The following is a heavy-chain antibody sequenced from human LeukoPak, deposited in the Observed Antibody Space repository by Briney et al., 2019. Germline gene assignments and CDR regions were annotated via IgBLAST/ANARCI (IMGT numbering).Heavy chain of an antibody. CDR1: GFTPSSYE. J-gene: IGHJ4*02. Sequence: PGGSLRLSCAASGFTPSSYEMNWVRQAPGKGLEWVSYISSSGSTIYYADSVKGRFTISRYNAKNSLYLQMNSLRAEDTAVYYCASGVTIFGVVRFDYWGQGTLVTVSS. CDR2: ISSSGSTI. CDR3: ASGVTIFGVVRFDY. V-gene: IGHV3-48*03. D-gene: IGHD3-3*01.